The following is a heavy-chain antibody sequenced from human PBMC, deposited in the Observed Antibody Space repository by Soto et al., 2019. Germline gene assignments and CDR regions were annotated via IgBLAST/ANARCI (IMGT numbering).Heavy chain of an antibody. Sequence: QVQLVESGGGVVQPGRSLRLSCAASGFTFSSYAMHWVRQAPGKGLEWVAVISYDGSNKYYEDSVKGRFTISRDNSKNTLYLQMNSLRAEDTAVYYCARAGSSTKNRLSYYFDYWGQGTLVTVSS. CDR2: ISYDGSNK. V-gene: IGHV3-30-3*01. D-gene: IGHD6-13*01. CDR3: ARAGSSTKNRLSYYFDY. J-gene: IGHJ4*02. CDR1: GFTFSSYA.